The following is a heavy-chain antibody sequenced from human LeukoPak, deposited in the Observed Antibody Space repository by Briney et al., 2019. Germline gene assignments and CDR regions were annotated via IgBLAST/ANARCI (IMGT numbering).Heavy chain of an antibody. Sequence: GESLKISCKGSGYSFTSYWIGWVRQMPGKGLEWMGIIYPGDSDTKYSPSFQGQVTISADKSISTAYLQWNSLKASDTAMYYCARLPRETIWESWFAPWGQGTLVTVSS. CDR1: GYSFTSYW. CDR2: IYPGDSDT. D-gene: IGHD3-3*01. J-gene: IGHJ5*02. V-gene: IGHV5-51*01. CDR3: ARLPRETIWESWFAP.